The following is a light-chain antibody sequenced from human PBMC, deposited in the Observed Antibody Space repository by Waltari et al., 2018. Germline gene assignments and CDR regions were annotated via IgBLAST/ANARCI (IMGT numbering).Light chain of an antibody. V-gene: IGKV1-5*03. CDR1: QSINNW. J-gene: IGKJ2*01. Sequence: IQMTQSPSTLSASVGDRGSITCRASQSINNWLAWYQQKSGKAPKLLLYKASSLESGVPSRFSGSGYGTEFTLTISSLQPDDFATYYCQQYTGYSYTFGQGTKLEIK. CDR3: QQYTGYSYT. CDR2: KAS.